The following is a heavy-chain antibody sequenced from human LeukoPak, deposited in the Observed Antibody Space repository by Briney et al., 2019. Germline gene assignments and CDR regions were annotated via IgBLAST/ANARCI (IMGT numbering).Heavy chain of an antibody. D-gene: IGHD2-2*01. CDR2: KYYTGSA. V-gene: IGHV4-31*03. CDR3: ETPYCSSISCLDVFNM. CDR1: GVSVSDGRYY. J-gene: IGHJ3*02. Sequence: SQTLSLTCNVSGVSVSDGRYYWTWIRQHPAKGLEWIGYKYYTGSAKYNPSLKSRLTISVDTSKNQFSLQLSSVTAADTATYYCETPYCSSISCLDVFNMWGQGTRVTVSS.